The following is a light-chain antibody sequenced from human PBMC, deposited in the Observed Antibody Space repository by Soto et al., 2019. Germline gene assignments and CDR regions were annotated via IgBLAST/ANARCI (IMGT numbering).Light chain of an antibody. CDR2: KAS. CDR3: QQHSSSSPYT. CDR1: QSISSW. Sequence: DIQMTQSPSTLSASVGDRVTITCRASQSISSWLAWYQQKPGKAPNLLIYKASTLGSGVPSRFRGAGSGTDFTLNISSLQPDDFSTYYCQQHSSSSPYTFGGGNKLEIK. J-gene: IGKJ2*01. V-gene: IGKV1-5*03.